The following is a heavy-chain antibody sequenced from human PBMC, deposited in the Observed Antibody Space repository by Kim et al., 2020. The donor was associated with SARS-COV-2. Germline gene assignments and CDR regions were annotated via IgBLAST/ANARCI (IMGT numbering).Heavy chain of an antibody. CDR2: IYYSGST. D-gene: IGHD2-8*01. J-gene: IGHJ4*02. CDR1: GGSISSYY. CDR3: AGGVYSTNYYFDY. V-gene: IGHV4-59*01. Sequence: SETLSLTCTVSGGSISSYYWSWIRQPPGKGLEWIGYIYYSGSTNYNPSLKSRVTISVDTSKNQFSLKLSSVTAADTAVYYCAGGVYSTNYYFDYWGQGTLVTVSS.